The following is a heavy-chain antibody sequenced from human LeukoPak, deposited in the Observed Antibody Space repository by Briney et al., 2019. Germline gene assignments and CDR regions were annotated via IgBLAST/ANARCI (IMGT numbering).Heavy chain of an antibody. CDR1: GGSFSGYY. Sequence: PSETLSLTCAIYGGSFSGYYWSWIRQPPGKGLEWIGEINHSGSTNYNPSLTSRVTISVDTSKNQFSLKLSSVTAADTAVYYCARGRTLIRVPGYSYGYSDYWGQGTLVTVSS. J-gene: IGHJ4*02. V-gene: IGHV4-34*01. CDR2: INHSGST. D-gene: IGHD5-18*01. CDR3: ARGRTLIRVPGYSYGYSDY.